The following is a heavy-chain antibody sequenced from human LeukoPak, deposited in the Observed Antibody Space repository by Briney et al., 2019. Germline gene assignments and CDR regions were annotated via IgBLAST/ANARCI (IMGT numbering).Heavy chain of an antibody. D-gene: IGHD4-23*01. Sequence: GGSLRLSCAASGFTFSSYAMSWVRQAPGKGLEWVSSISGSGNRTYYADSVKGRFTISRDNSKNTLFLQMNSLRAEDTAVYYCAKDLGSVVTPPSLDYWGQGTLVTVSS. CDR2: ISGSGNRT. CDR3: AKDLGSVVTPPSLDY. CDR1: GFTFSSYA. V-gene: IGHV3-23*01. J-gene: IGHJ4*02.